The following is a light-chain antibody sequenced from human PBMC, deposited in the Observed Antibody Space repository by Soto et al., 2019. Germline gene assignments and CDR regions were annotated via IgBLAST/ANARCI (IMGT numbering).Light chain of an antibody. CDR3: SSYAVSNIL. J-gene: IGLJ1*01. CDR2: EVD. Sequence: QSVLTQPPSASGSPGQSVTISCTGTSSDVGGYDYVSWYQQHPGKAPKLMIYEVDKRPSGVPDRFSGSKSDNTASLTVSGLQTDDEADYYCSSYAVSNILFGTGTK. V-gene: IGLV2-8*01. CDR1: SSDVGGYDY.